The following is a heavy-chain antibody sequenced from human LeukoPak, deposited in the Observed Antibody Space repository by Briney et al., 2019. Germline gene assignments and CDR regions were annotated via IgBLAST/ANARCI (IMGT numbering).Heavy chain of an antibody. V-gene: IGHV3-23*01. Sequence: GETLRLSCVASGFTFRHYDMSWVRQAPGKGLEWVSSINTSGGSTYYADSLQGRFTISRDNSKNTLHLQMNSLRAEDTAVYYCAKNAWAMGSSWYYFDYWGQGTLVTVSS. CDR2: INTSGGST. J-gene: IGHJ4*02. CDR3: AKNAWAMGSSWYYFDY. CDR1: GFTFRHYD. D-gene: IGHD6-13*01.